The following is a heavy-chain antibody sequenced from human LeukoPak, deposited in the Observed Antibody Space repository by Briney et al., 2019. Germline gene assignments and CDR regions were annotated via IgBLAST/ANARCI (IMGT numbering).Heavy chain of an antibody. CDR3: ARDVGSGWPNWFDP. J-gene: IGHJ5*02. Sequence: GASVKVSCKASGYTFTSYGISWVRQAPGQGLEWMEWISAYNGNTNYAQKLQGRVTMTTDTSTSTAYMELRSLRSDDTAVYYCARDVGSGWPNWFDPWGQGTLVTVSS. CDR2: ISAYNGNT. CDR1: GYTFTSYG. V-gene: IGHV1-18*01. D-gene: IGHD6-19*01.